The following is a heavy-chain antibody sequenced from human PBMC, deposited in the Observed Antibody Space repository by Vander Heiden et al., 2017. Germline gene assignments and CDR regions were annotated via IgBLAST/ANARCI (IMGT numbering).Heavy chain of an antibody. CDR1: GFTLSSYG. CDR2: TWFDGSIK. J-gene: IGHJ4*02. CDR3: ARTRAALDSPVDY. Sequence: QVQLVASGGGVVQPGRSLRLSCAASGFTLSSYGMHWVRQAPGKGLEWVAVTWFDGSIKYYADSVKGRFTISRDNSQNTLYLQLNSLRAEDTAVYYCARTRAALDSPVDYWGQGTLVTVS. D-gene: IGHD3-3*02. V-gene: IGHV3-33*01.